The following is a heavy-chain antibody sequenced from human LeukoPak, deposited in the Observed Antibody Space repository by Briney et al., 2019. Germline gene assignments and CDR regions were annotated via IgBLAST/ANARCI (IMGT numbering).Heavy chain of an antibody. CDR1: GGTFSSYA. CDR2: IIPIFGTA. CDR3: SRDHPPRRTTLTLII. D-gene: IGHD4-17*01. J-gene: IGHJ3*02. Sequence: SVKVSCKASGGTFSSYAISWVRQAPGQGLEWMGGIIPIFGTANYAQKFQGRVTITADESTSTAYMELSSLRSEDTAVYYCSRDHPPRRTTLTLIIWGQGTMVTVSS. V-gene: IGHV1-69*13.